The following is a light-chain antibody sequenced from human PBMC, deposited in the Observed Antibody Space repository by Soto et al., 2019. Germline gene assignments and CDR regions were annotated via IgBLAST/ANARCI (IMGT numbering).Light chain of an antibody. CDR1: PDITRW. Sequence: DIQMTQTKSSVSGSVGDRVTITCRASPDITRWLAWYQQTPGKAPKLLIYGASSLQSGVPSRFSGSGSETDFTLTISSLQPEDSATYYCQHTNTFPLTFGGVAKVDI. J-gene: IGKJ4*01. V-gene: IGKV1-12*01. CDR2: GAS. CDR3: QHTNTFPLT.